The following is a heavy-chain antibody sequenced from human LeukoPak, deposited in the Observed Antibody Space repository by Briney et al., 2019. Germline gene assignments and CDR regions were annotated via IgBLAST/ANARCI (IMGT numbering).Heavy chain of an antibody. CDR2: IIAISRYT. CDR3: ARDRNWNYYDY. D-gene: IGHD1-1*01. V-gene: IGHV3-21*01. CDR1: GFFITGYT. Sequence: GRSLSLSWAVSGFFITGYTMRWVRHAPREGLEWVSSIIAISRYTYYTHSVKGPVTLSQDKRKNSLYLQMNSLGAEDTAVYYCARDRNWNYYDYWGQGTLVTVSS. J-gene: IGHJ4*02.